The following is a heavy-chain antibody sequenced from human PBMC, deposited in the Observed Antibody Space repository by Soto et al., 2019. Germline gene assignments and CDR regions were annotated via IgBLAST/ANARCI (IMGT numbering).Heavy chain of an antibody. J-gene: IGHJ4*02. Sequence: PGGSLRLSCAASGFTFNTYGMYWVRQAPGKGLEGVAAISYDGSNKYQAGSVKGRFTISRDNSKNTLYLQMNSLRVEDTAVYHCAKDIVRYTYGACDYWGQGALVTVSS. CDR2: ISYDGSNK. D-gene: IGHD5-18*01. CDR1: GFTFNTYG. V-gene: IGHV3-30*18. CDR3: AKDIVRYTYGACDY.